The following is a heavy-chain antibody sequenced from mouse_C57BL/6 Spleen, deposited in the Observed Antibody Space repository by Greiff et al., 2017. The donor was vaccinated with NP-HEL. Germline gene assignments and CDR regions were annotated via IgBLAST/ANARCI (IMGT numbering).Heavy chain of an antibody. CDR2: IDPSDSET. D-gene: IGHD6-5*01. Sequence: QVQLQQPGAELVRPGSSVKLSCKASGYTFTSYWMHWVKQRPIQGLEWIGNIDPSDSETHYNQKFKDKATLTVDKSSSTAYMQLSSLTSEDSAVYYCARAYAKYYFDYWGQGTTLTVSS. V-gene: IGHV1-52*01. CDR1: GYTFTSYW. CDR3: ARAYAKYYFDY. J-gene: IGHJ2*01.